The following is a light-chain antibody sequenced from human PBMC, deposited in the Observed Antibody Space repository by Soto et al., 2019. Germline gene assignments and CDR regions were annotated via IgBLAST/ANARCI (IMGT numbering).Light chain of an antibody. CDR1: QSLLHSNGFNY. CDR3: MQALQTPLT. CDR2: LGS. J-gene: IGKJ1*01. V-gene: IGKV2-28*01. Sequence: DIVMTQSPLSLPVTPGEPASISCRSSQSLLHSNGFNYLDWYLQKPGLSPQLLIYLGSNRASGVPDRVSGSGSGTDFTLKISRVEAEDVGVYYCMQALQTPLTFGQGTKVEIK.